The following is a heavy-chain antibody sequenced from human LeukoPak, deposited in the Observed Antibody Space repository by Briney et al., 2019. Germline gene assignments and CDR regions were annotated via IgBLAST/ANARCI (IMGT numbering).Heavy chain of an antibody. V-gene: IGHV3-23*01. D-gene: IGHD6-19*01. Sequence: GGSLRLSCAASGFTFSNYAMNWIRQAPGKGLEWVSHITGSGDNSYYTDSVKGRFTLSRDNSKNTLFLQMNSLRAEDTAVYYCTRDEGLVAGIWRALDIWGQGTMVTDSS. CDR1: GFTFSNYA. CDR2: ITGSGDNS. J-gene: IGHJ3*02. CDR3: TRDEGLVAGIWRALDI.